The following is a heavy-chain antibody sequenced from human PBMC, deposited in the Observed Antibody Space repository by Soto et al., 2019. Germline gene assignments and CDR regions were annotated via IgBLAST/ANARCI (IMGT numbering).Heavy chain of an antibody. J-gene: IGHJ3*02. Sequence: VQLVEAGGGLVKPGGSLRLSCAASGFTFSNAWMSWVRQAPGKGLEWVGRIKSKTDGGTTDYAAPVQGRFTISRDDSKNTLYLQMNSLKTEDTAVYYCTADRAIGVQVIWGQGTMVTVSS. V-gene: IGHV3-15*01. CDR2: IKSKTDGGTT. D-gene: IGHD3-22*01. CDR1: GFTFSNAW. CDR3: TADRAIGVQVI.